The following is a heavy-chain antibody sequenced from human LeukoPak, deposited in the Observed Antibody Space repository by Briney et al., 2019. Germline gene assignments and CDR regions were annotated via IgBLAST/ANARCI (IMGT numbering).Heavy chain of an antibody. J-gene: IGHJ4*02. CDR1: GFTFSSYW. Sequence: GGSLRLSCAASGFTFSSYWMHWVRQAPGKGLMWVSRINPDGTSTSYADSVKGRFTISRDNSKNTLYLQMNSLRAEDTAVYYCARDWGANYFDYWGQGTLVTVSS. D-gene: IGHD7-27*01. CDR3: ARDWGANYFDY. V-gene: IGHV3-74*01. CDR2: INPDGTST.